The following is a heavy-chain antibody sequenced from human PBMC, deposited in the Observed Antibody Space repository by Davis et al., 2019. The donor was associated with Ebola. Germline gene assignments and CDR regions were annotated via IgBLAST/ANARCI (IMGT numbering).Heavy chain of an antibody. V-gene: IGHV3-48*03. Sequence: GESLKISCAASGFTFSSYEMNWVRQAPGKGLEWVSYISSSGSTIYYADSVKGRFTISRDNAKNSLYLQMNSLRAEDTAVYYCASQGGRMATIYSGYWGQGTLVTVSS. D-gene: IGHD5-24*01. CDR2: ISSSGSTI. CDR3: ASQGGRMATIYSGY. J-gene: IGHJ4*02. CDR1: GFTFSSYE.